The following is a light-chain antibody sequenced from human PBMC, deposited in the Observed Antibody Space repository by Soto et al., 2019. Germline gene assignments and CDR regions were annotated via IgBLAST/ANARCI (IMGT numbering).Light chain of an antibody. CDR3: AAWDDSPRGVV. CDR1: SSNVGFNA. CDR2: GNS. V-gene: IGLV1-47*02. Sequence: QSVLTQPPSASGAPGQRVTLSCVGGSSNVGFNAVNWYQQLPGAAPKLLMHGNSQRPSGVPDRFSGSKSGTSASLAIIGLRTEDEADYYCAAWDDSPRGVVFGGGTTLTVL. J-gene: IGLJ3*02.